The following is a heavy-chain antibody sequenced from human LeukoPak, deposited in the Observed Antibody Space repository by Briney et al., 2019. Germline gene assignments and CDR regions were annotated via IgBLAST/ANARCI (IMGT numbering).Heavy chain of an antibody. CDR3: AREVITMVRGVITYYYYYYMDV. J-gene: IGHJ6*03. D-gene: IGHD3-10*01. CDR2: INHSGST. V-gene: IGHV4-34*01. Sequence: SETLSLTCAVYGGFFSGYYWSWIRQPPAKGLEWIGEINHSGSTNYNPSLKSRVTISVDTSKNQFSLKLSSVTAADTAVYYCAREVITMVRGVITYYYYYYMDVWDKGTTVTVSS. CDR1: GGFFSGYY.